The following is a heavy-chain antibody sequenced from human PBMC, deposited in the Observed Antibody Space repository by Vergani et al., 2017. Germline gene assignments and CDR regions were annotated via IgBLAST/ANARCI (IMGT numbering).Heavy chain of an antibody. CDR2: VNPEGTNT. CDR3: ARDGRIDAEGTELDD. J-gene: IGHJ4*02. D-gene: IGHD1-14*01. Sequence: EVQLVESGGGLVQPGGSLRLSCAASGFTFSRHWMHWVRQAPGEGLVWVSRVNPEGTNTPYADPGKGRFTISRDNANNMMYLQLNSLRDEDTAVYYCARDGRIDAEGTELDDWGQGTLVTVSS. V-gene: IGHV3-74*01. CDR1: GFTFSRHW.